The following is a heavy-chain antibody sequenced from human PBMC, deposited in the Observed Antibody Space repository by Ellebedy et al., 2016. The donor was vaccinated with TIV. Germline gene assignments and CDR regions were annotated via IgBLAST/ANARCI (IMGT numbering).Heavy chain of an antibody. CDR3: ARDKEGSMDV. V-gene: IGHV3-72*01. D-gene: IGHD3-10*01. CDR2: IRKKSNSYTT. CDR1: GFSFSDWY. Sequence: GESLKISCAASGFSFSDWYMDWVRQAPGKGLEWVGLIRKKSNSYTTEYAASVQGRFTISRDDSKNSLYLQMNSLETEDTAVYYGARDKEGSMDVWGQGTTVTVSS. J-gene: IGHJ6*02.